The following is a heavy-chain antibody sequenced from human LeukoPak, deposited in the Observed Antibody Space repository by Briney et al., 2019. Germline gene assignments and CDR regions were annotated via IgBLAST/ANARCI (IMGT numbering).Heavy chain of an antibody. CDR3: AKGLRFLEWLSPYFDY. J-gene: IGHJ4*02. CDR1: GFTFSSYG. Sequence: PGGSLRLSCAASGFTFSSYGMHWVRQAPGKGLEWVAFIRYDGSNKYYADSVKGRFTISRDNSKNTLYLQMNSLRAEDTAVYYCAKGLRFLEWLSPYFDYWGQGTLVTVSS. V-gene: IGHV3-30*02. D-gene: IGHD3-3*01. CDR2: IRYDGSNK.